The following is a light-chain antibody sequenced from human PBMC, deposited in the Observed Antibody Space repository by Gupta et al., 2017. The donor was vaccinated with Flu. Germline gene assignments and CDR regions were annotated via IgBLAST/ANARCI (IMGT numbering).Light chain of an antibody. J-gene: IGLJ2*01. Sequence: QSVLTQPPSVSAAPGQKVTLSCSGSSSNIGNNYVSWYQQLPGTAPKVLIYDNNKRSSGIPDRISGSKYGTSATLDITGLQTGDEADYYCGTWDSRLSAVVFGGGTKLTVL. CDR1: SSNIGNNY. CDR3: GTWDSRLSAVV. V-gene: IGLV1-51*01. CDR2: DNN.